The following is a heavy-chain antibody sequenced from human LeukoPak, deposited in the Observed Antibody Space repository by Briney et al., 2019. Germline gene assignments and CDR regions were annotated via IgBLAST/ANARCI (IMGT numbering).Heavy chain of an antibody. CDR3: AKEIRPNDY. CDR1: GFTFSRSA. CDR2: ISISGGST. Sequence: PGGSLRLSCTVSGFTFSRSAMCWVRQAPGQGLEWVSAISISGGSTFYADSVKGRFTISRDNSKNTLYLQMSSLRAEDTALYYCAKEIRPNDYWGQGTLVTVSS. D-gene: IGHD3-16*01. J-gene: IGHJ4*02. V-gene: IGHV3-23*01.